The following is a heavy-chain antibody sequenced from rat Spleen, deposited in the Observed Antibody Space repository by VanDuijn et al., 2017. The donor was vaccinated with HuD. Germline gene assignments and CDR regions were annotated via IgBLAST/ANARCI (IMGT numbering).Heavy chain of an antibody. CDR2: ISNARGIT. CDR3: ARAWDC. CDR1: GFTFNNYW. Sequence: EVQLVESGGGLVQPGRSLKLSCAASGFTFNNYWMTWVRQAPGMGLEWIASISNARGITYYPDSVKGRFTISRDIAQNILYLQMNSPRSEDTATYYCARAWDCWGQGVMVTVSS. V-gene: IGHV5-31*01. J-gene: IGHJ2*01.